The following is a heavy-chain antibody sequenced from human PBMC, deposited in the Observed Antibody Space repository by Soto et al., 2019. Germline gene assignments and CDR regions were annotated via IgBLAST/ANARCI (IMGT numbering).Heavy chain of an antibody. Sequence: GGSLRLSCAASGFIFDDYAMHWVREAPGKGLEWVSGISWNSGNINYADSVKGRFTIFRDNARNFLYLQMNSLKLEDTALYYCAKDLIVGPGAWGQGTLVTVSS. CDR3: AKDLIVGPGA. CDR1: GFIFDDYA. D-gene: IGHD1-26*01. J-gene: IGHJ5*02. CDR2: ISWNSGNI. V-gene: IGHV3-9*01.